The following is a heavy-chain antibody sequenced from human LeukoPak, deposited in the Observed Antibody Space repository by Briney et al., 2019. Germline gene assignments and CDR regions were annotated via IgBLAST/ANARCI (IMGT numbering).Heavy chain of an antibody. CDR2: INPSGGST. V-gene: IGHV1-46*01. CDR3: AREGYYDFWSGYYRGGTDEDWFDP. Sequence: ASVKVSCKASGYTFTSYGISWVRQAPGQGLEWMGIINPSGGSTSYAQKFQGRVTMTRDTSTSTVYMELSSLRSEDTAVYYCAREGYYDFWSGYYRGGTDEDWFDPWGQGTLVTVSS. D-gene: IGHD3-3*01. J-gene: IGHJ5*02. CDR1: GYTFTSYG.